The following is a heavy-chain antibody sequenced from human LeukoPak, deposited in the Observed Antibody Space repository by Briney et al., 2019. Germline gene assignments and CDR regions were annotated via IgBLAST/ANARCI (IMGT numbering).Heavy chain of an antibody. V-gene: IGHV3-23*01. CDR1: GFSFSTYA. CDR2: ISSGGDST. Sequence: GGSLRLSCAASGFSFSTYAMNWVRQAPGKGLEWVSGISSGGDSTYFADSVKGRFTIPRDNSKNTVSLHMNSLRAEDTAVYYCAKVAPLGSSWYAFNYWGQGTLVTVSS. J-gene: IGHJ4*02. CDR3: AKVAPLGSSWYAFNY. D-gene: IGHD6-13*01.